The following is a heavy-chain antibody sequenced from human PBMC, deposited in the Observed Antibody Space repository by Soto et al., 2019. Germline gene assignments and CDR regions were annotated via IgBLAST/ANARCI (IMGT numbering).Heavy chain of an antibody. V-gene: IGHV3-23*01. CDR3: ATFRFCNSSSCYGREGGY. Sequence: EVQLLESGGGLVQPGGSLRLSCAASGFTFSSYAMRWVRQVPGKGLEWVSAISGTGANTYYADSVKGRFTISRDNSKNTLYLKMNSLRADDAAVYYCATFRFCNSSSCYGREGGYWGQGTLVTLSS. J-gene: IGHJ4*02. D-gene: IGHD2-2*01. CDR2: ISGTGANT. CDR1: GFTFSSYA.